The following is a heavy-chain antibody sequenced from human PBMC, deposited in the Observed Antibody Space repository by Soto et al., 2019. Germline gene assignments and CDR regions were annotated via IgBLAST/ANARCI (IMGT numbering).Heavy chain of an antibody. J-gene: IGHJ4*02. CDR1: GGSISSSSYY. V-gene: IGHV4-39*01. D-gene: IGHD3-22*01. CDR3: ARSLRHYDSSGLGGFDY. Sequence: QLQLQESGPGLVKPSETLSLTCTVSGGSISSSSYYWGWIRQPPGKGLEWMGSIYYSGSTYYNPSLKSRVTKSVDTSKNQSSLKLSSVTAADTAVYYCARSLRHYDSSGLGGFDYWGQGTLVTVSS. CDR2: IYYSGST.